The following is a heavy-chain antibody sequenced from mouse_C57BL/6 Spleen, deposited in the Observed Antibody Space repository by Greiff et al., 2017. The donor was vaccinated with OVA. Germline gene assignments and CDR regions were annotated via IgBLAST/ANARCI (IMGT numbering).Heavy chain of an antibody. CDR1: GFTFTAYY. V-gene: IGHV7-3*01. CDR2: IRNKANGYTT. CDR3: ARSFYYGSSYWYFDV. D-gene: IGHD1-1*01. J-gene: IGHJ1*03. Sequence: DVQLVESGGGLVQPGGSLSLSCAASGFTFTAYYMSWVRQPPGKALEWLGFIRNKANGYTTEYSASVKGRFTISRDNSQSILYLQMNALRAEDSATYYCARSFYYGSSYWYFDVWGTGTTVTVSS.